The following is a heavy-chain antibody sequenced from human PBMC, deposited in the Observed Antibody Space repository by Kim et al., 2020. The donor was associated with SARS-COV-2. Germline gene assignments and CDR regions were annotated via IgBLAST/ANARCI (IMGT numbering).Heavy chain of an antibody. CDR3: ARNPLGIAVARPDY. Sequence: GGSLRLSCAASGFTFGSYEMNWVRQAPGKGLEWVSYISSSGSTIYYADSVKGRFTISRDNAKNSLYLQMNSLRAEDTAVYYCARNPLGIAVARPDYWGQGTLVPVSS. D-gene: IGHD6-19*01. V-gene: IGHV3-48*03. CDR2: ISSSGSTI. J-gene: IGHJ4*02. CDR1: GFTFGSYE.